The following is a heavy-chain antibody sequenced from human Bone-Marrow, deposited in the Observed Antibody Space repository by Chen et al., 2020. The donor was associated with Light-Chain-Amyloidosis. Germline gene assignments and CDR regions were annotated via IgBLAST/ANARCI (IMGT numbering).Heavy chain of an antibody. CDR1: GYTFPNYW. D-gene: IGHD5-12*01. CDR3: ARRRDGYSFDY. Sequence: EVQLEQSGPEVKKPGESLKISCKGSGYTFPNYWIGWVRQMPGKGLEWMGVIYPDDSDARYSPSFAGQVTISADKSITAAYLQWRSLKASDTAMYYCARRRDGYSFDYWGQGTLVTVSS. V-gene: IGHV5-51*01. J-gene: IGHJ4*02. CDR2: IYPDDSDA.